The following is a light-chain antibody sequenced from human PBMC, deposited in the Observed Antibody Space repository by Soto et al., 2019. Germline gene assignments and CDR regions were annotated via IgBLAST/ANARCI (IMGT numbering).Light chain of an antibody. CDR3: QQYNSYPWT. CDR2: KAS. V-gene: IGKV1-5*03. CDR1: QTISSW. Sequence: DIQMTQSPSTPSGSVGDRVTITCRASQTISSWLAWYQQKPGKAPKLLIYKASTLKSGVPSRFSGSGSGTEFTLTISSLQPDDFATYYCQQYNSYPWTFGQGTKV. J-gene: IGKJ1*01.